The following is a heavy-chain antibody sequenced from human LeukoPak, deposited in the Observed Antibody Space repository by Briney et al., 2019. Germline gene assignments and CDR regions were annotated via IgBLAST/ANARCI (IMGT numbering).Heavy chain of an antibody. CDR1: GFTFSSYA. V-gene: IGHV3-30-3*01. J-gene: IGHJ6*02. CDR2: ISYDGSNR. CDR3: ARDLGYCSSTSCFYGMDV. Sequence: PGRSLRLSCAASGFTFSSYAMHWVRQAPGKGLEWVAVISYDGSNRYYADSVKGRFTISRDNSKNTLYLQMNSLRAEDTAVYYCARDLGYCSSTSCFYGMDVWGQGTTVTVSS. D-gene: IGHD2-2*01.